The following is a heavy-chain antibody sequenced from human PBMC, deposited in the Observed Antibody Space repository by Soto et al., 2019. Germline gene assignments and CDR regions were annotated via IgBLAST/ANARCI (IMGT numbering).Heavy chain of an antibody. CDR2: IKFDGSSA. D-gene: IGHD3-10*01. CDR3: ARGVRGHYGFDV. V-gene: IGHV3-74*01. CDR1: GFTFSDYW. J-gene: IGHJ3*01. Sequence: EVQLVESGGGLVQPGEYLRLSCAASGFTFSDYWIHWVRQAPGKGLVWVSRIKFDGSSANYVDSVKGRFTISRDNAKDTVYLQMNSLGAEDTAVYYSARGVRGHYGFDVWGQGTMVTVSS.